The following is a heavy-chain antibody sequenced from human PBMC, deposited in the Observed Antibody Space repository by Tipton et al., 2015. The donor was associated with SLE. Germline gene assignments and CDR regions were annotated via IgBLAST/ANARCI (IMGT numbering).Heavy chain of an antibody. D-gene: IGHD3-22*01. CDR2: VFYSGSS. J-gene: IGHJ4*02. CDR3: ATYFYDATGYQSVDD. V-gene: IGHV4-59*11. Sequence: TLSLTCTVSGVSISDHYWTWIRQPPGKGLEWLAYVFYSGSSNFNRAHYNPSLMGRVTISVDTSKNQFSLRLTSVTSADTAVYYCATYFYDATGYQSVDDWGQGALVTGSS. CDR1: GVSISDHY.